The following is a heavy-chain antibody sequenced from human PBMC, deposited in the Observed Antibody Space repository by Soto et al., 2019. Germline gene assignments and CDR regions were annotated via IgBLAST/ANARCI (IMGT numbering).Heavy chain of an antibody. CDR2: IYPGDSDT. V-gene: IGHV5-51*03. Sequence: EVQLVQSGAELKKPGESLKISCKGFGYNFTNYWIGWLRQMPRKGLEWMGIIYPGDSDTSYSPSFQGLVTLSADTSISPPNPPWRSLKASGTAKYYFAWLTSDPPFSGYYDRHDAFNMWGQGAMVTVSS. D-gene: IGHD3-3*01. J-gene: IGHJ3*02. CDR3: AWLTSDPPFSGYYDRHDAFNM. CDR1: GYNFTNYW.